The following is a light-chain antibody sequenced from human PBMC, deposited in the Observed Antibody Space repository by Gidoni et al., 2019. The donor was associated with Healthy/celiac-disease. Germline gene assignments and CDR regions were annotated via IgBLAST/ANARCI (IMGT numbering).Light chain of an antibody. CDR3: QQSYSTPWT. J-gene: IGKJ1*01. V-gene: IGKV1-39*01. CDR1: QSISSY. CDR2: AAS. Sequence: DIQMTQAPSSLSASVGDRVTITCRASQSISSYLNWYQQKPGKAPKLLIYAASSLHSGVPSRFSGSGSGTDFTLTISSLQPEDFAIYYCQQSYSTPWTFGQGTQVEIK.